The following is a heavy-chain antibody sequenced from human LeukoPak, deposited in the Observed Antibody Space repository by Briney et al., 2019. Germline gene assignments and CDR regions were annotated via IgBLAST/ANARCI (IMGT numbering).Heavy chain of an antibody. J-gene: IGHJ5*02. V-gene: IGHV4-61*02. D-gene: IGHD4-23*01. CDR3: AREDYGGNSYSRSVDP. Sequence: SQTLSLTCTVSGGSISSGSYYWSWIRQHAGKGLEWIGRIYTSGSTNYNPSLKSRVTISVDVSKYQFSVKLSSVTAADTAVYYCAREDYGGNSYSRSVDPWGQATLVTVSS. CDR2: IYTSGST. CDR1: GGSISSGSYY.